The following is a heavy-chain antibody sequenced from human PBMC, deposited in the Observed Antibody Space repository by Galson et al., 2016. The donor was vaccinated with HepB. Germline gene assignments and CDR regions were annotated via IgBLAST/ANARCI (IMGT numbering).Heavy chain of an antibody. CDR3: AKDRETTSWGNFAH. Sequence: SLRLSCAASGFTFSSYAMTWVRQAPGKGLEWVSSISRSGDTTFYADSVKGRFTLSRDNSKDTLYMQINRLRAEDTAVYYCAKDRETTSWGNFAHWGRGTLVTVSS. V-gene: IGHV3-23*01. CDR2: ISRSGDTT. D-gene: IGHD3-16*01. CDR1: GFTFSSYA. J-gene: IGHJ4*02.